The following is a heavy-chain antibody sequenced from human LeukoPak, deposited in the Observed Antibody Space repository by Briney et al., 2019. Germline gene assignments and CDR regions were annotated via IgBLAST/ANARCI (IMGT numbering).Heavy chain of an antibody. CDR2: TYPGDSDT. Sequence: GESLKISCKGSGYSFTSYWIGWVRQMPGKGLEWMGITYPGDSDTRYSPSFQGQVTISADKSISTAYLQWSSLKASDTAMYYCARTYCSGGSCYSGPYYFDYWAREPWSPSPQ. D-gene: IGHD2-15*01. CDR3: ARTYCSGGSCYSGPYYFDY. J-gene: IGHJ4*02. V-gene: IGHV5-51*01. CDR1: GYSFTSYW.